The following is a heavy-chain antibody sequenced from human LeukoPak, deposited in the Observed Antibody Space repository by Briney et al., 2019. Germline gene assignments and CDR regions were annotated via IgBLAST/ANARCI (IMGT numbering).Heavy chain of an antibody. CDR3: ARGTGDRPNWFDP. Sequence: GGSLRLSCAASGFTFSSYSMNWVRRAPGKGLEWVSYISSSSSTIYYADSVKGRFTISRDNAKNSLYLQMNSLRAEDTAVYYCARGTGDRPNWFDPWGQGALVTVSS. CDR2: ISSSSSTI. D-gene: IGHD7-27*01. CDR1: GFTFSSYS. V-gene: IGHV3-48*01. J-gene: IGHJ5*02.